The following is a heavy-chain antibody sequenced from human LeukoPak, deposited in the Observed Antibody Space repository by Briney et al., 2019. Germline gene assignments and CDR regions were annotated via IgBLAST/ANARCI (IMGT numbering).Heavy chain of an antibody. CDR1: GYTFTNYA. J-gene: IGHJ5*02. CDR3: ARRREESVFNWFDP. Sequence: ASVKVSCKASGYTFTNYAISWVRQAPGQGLEWMGGIIPIFGTANYAQKFQGRVTITADESTSTAYMELSSLRSEDTAVYYCARRREESVFNWFDPWGQGTLVTVSS. D-gene: IGHD2-8*01. V-gene: IGHV1-69*13. CDR2: IIPIFGTA.